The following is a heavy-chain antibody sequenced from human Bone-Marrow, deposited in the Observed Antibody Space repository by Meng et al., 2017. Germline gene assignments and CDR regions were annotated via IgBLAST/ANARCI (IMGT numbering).Heavy chain of an antibody. V-gene: IGHV4-38-2*02. Sequence: SQTPSLTCAVSGYSINSGYWWGWIRQPPGSGLEWIGSVYRGGSTFYNPSLKTRVTMSVDTSTNHFSMKLSSVTAADAALYYCAREDGSTSTTNWFDPWGQGVLVTVSS. CDR1: GYSINSGYW. CDR2: VYRGGST. J-gene: IGHJ5*02. D-gene: IGHD1-1*01. CDR3: AREDGSTSTTNWFDP.